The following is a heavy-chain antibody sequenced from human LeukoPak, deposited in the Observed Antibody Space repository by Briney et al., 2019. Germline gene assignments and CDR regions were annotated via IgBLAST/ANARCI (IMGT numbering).Heavy chain of an antibody. V-gene: IGHV3-30*02. CDR1: GFTFSSYG. Sequence: GGSLRLSCAASGFTFSSYGMHWVRQAPGKGLEWVAFIRYDGSNKYYADSVKGRFTISRDNSKNTLYLQMNSLRAEDTAVYYCAKDFMVATIGQLWAFDYWGQGTLVTVSS. CDR2: IRYDGSNK. CDR3: AKDFMVATIGQLWAFDY. J-gene: IGHJ4*02. D-gene: IGHD5-24*01.